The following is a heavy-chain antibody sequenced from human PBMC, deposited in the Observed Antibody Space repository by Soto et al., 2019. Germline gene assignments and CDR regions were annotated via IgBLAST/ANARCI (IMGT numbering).Heavy chain of an antibody. D-gene: IGHD3-10*01. CDR1: GFTFSSYA. CDR2: VSAGGDMT. CDR3: ARGDRGGSGSPASYYYSGLDV. Sequence: DVQLLESGGHLVQPGGSLRLSCAASGFTFSSYAMSWVRQAPGKGLEWVSSVSAGGDMTYYSDSVKGRFTISRDNSNIALCLQMNSLRIEDTALYYCARGDRGGSGSPASYYYSGLDVWGQGTTVTVS. V-gene: IGHV3-23*01. J-gene: IGHJ6*02.